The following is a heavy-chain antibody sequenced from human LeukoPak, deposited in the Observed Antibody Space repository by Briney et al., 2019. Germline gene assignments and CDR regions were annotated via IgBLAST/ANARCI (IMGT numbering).Heavy chain of an antibody. V-gene: IGHV4-59*01. CDR2: IYYSGNT. Sequence: PSETLSLTCTVSGGSISSYYWSWIRQPPGKGLEWIGYIYYSGNTNYNPSLKSRVTISVDTSKNQFSLKLSSVTAADTAVYYCARSSDYDILTGNALSTFDIWGQGTMVTVSS. CDR1: GGSISSYY. CDR3: ARSSDYDILTGNALSTFDI. D-gene: IGHD3-9*01. J-gene: IGHJ3*02.